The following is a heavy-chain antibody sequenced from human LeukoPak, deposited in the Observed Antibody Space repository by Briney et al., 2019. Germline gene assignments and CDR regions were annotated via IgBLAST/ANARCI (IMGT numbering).Heavy chain of an antibody. V-gene: IGHV3-30-3*01. D-gene: IGHD2-2*01. CDR3: ASSYTYCSSTSCGMVY. CDR1: GFTFSSYA. J-gene: IGHJ4*02. Sequence: GGSLRLSCAASGFTFSSYAMHWVRQAPGKGLEWVAVISYDGSNKYYADSVKGRFTISRDNSKNTLYLQMNSLRAGDTAVYYCASSYTYCSSTSCGMVYWGQGTLVTVSS. CDR2: ISYDGSNK.